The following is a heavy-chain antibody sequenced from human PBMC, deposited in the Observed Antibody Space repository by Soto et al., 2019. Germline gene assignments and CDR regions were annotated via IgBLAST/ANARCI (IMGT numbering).Heavy chain of an antibody. CDR2: ISSSSSTI. J-gene: IGHJ6*02. CDR3: ARNGVYCSSTSCYRPLNYYGMDV. CDR1: GFTFSSYS. Sequence: GGSLRLSCAASGFTFSSYSMNWVRQAPGKGLEWVSYISSSSSTIYYADSVKGRFTISRDNAKNSLYLQMNSLRDEDTAVYYCARNGVYCSSTSCYRPLNYYGMDVWGQGTTVTV. D-gene: IGHD2-2*02. V-gene: IGHV3-48*02.